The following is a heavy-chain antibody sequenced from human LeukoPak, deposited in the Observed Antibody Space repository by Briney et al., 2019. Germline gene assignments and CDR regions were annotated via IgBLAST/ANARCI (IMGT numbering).Heavy chain of an antibody. J-gene: IGHJ3*02. Sequence: PSQTLSLTCTVSGGSISSGDYYWSWIRQPPGKGLEWIGYIYYSGSTYYNPSLKSRVTISVDKSKNQFSLKLSSVTVADTAVYYCARGYSRDAFDIWGQGTMVTVSS. CDR2: IYYSGST. CDR3: ARGYSRDAFDI. V-gene: IGHV4-30-4*01. D-gene: IGHD2-15*01. CDR1: GGSISSGDYY.